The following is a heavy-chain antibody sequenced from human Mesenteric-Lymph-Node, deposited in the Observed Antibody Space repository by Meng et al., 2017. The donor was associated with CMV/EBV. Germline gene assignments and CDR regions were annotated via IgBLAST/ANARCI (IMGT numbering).Heavy chain of an antibody. CDR3: ARRFCTGTGCYAPLDY. J-gene: IGHJ4*02. D-gene: IGHD2-2*01. CDR1: GYSFSNHW. Sequence: GESLKISCKGSGYSFSNHWIGWVRQMPGKGLEWMGIIYPADSDTRYSPSFQGQVTISADKSITTAYLQWSRLKASDTAMYYCARRFCTGTGCYAPLDYWGQGTQVTVSS. V-gene: IGHV5-51*01. CDR2: IYPADSDT.